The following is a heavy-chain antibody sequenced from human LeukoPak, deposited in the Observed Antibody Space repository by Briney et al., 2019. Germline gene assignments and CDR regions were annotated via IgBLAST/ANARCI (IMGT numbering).Heavy chain of an antibody. Sequence: PGGSLRLSCAPSGFTFSNSAMSWVRQAPGKGLEWVSIISDSGGNTFYADSVEGRFTISRDNSKSTLYLQMNSLRAEDTAVYYCAKGLGYSGYESFDYWGQGTLVTVSS. CDR2: ISDSGGNT. CDR1: GFTFSNSA. D-gene: IGHD5-12*01. CDR3: AKGLGYSGYESFDY. J-gene: IGHJ4*02. V-gene: IGHV3-23*01.